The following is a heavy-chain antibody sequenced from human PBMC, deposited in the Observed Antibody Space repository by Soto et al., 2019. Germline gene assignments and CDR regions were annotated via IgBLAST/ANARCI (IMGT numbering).Heavy chain of an antibody. CDR2: ISAYNGST. Sequence: ASVKVSCKASGYTFTSYGISWVRQAPGQGLEWMGWISAYNGSTSYAQKFQGRVTMTGDTSTSTVYMELSSLRSEDTAVYYCAREGYSGYNAREIDYWGQGTLVTVSS. D-gene: IGHD5-12*01. CDR1: GYTFTSYG. CDR3: AREGYSGYNAREIDY. V-gene: IGHV1-18*01. J-gene: IGHJ4*02.